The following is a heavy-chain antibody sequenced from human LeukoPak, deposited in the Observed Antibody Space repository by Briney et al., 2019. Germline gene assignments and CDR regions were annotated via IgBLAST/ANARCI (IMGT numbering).Heavy chain of an antibody. CDR3: ARGIAAAGTYPFDP. Sequence: PGGSLRLSCAASGFTFSSYAMSWVRQAPGKGLEWVSAISGSGGSTYYADSVKGRFTISRDNSKNTLYLQMNSLRAEDTAVYYCARGIAAAGTYPFDPWGQGTLVTVSS. V-gene: IGHV3-23*01. CDR1: GFTFSSYA. J-gene: IGHJ5*02. D-gene: IGHD6-13*01. CDR2: ISGSGGST.